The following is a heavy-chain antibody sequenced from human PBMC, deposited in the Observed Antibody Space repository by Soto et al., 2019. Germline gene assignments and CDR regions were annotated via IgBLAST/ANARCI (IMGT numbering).Heavy chain of an antibody. V-gene: IGHV3-23*01. CDR1: GFIFATTA. Sequence: VQLLQSGGGLVQPGGSLRLSCEASGFIFATTAMGWVRQAPGKGLEWVSTISGSGVRTYYADSVKGRFTISRGTSKNTLFLQMNSLRADDTAVYFCAAVMGSDYDYVWGSLSFDHWGQGALVTVST. CDR2: ISGSGVRT. J-gene: IGHJ4*02. CDR3: AAVMGSDYDYVWGSLSFDH. D-gene: IGHD3-16*01.